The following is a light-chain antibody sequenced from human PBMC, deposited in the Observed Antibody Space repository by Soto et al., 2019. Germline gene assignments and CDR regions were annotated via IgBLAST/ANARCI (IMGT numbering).Light chain of an antibody. CDR1: SSDVGTYNY. V-gene: IGLV2-14*01. CDR2: DVS. J-gene: IGLJ2*01. Sequence: QPASVSGSPGQSITISCTGTSSDVGTYNYVSWYQRHPGKAPKLMIYDVSNRPSGVSNRFSGSKSGNTASLTISGLQAEDEADYYCSSHTGSTVVFGGGTKLTVL. CDR3: SSHTGSTVV.